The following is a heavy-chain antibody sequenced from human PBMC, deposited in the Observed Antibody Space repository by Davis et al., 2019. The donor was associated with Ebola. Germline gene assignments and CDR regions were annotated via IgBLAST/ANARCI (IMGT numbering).Heavy chain of an antibody. Sequence: GESLKISCAASGFTFSSYAMSWVRQAPGKGLEWVSAISGSGGSTYYADSVKGRFTISRDNSKNTLYLQMNSLRAEDTAVYYCAREPATTLDYWGQGTLVTVSS. D-gene: IGHD4-17*01. CDR3: AREPATTLDY. J-gene: IGHJ4*02. CDR1: GFTFSSYA. CDR2: ISGSGGST. V-gene: IGHV3-23*01.